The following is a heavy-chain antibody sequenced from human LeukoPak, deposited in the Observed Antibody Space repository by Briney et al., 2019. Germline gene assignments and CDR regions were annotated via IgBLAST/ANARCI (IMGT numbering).Heavy chain of an antibody. V-gene: IGHV3-30*18. CDR2: ISYDGSNK. J-gene: IGHJ4*02. D-gene: IGHD2-15*01. Sequence: GGSLRLSCAASGFTFSSYGMHWVRQAPGKGLEWVAVISYDGSNKYYADSVKGRFTISRDNSKNTLYLQMNSLRAEGTAVYYCAKAGYCSGGSCYWFDYWGQGTLVTVSS. CDR1: GFTFSSYG. CDR3: AKAGYCSGGSCYWFDY.